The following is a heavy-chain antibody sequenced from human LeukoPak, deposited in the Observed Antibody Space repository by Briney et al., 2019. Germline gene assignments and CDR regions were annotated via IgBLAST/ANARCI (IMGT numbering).Heavy chain of an antibody. J-gene: IGHJ5*02. CDR3: AREVNYDILTGYYRNWFDP. V-gene: IGHV4-61*01. Sequence: SETLSLTCTVSGGSVSSGSYYWSWIRQPPGKGLEWIGYIYYSGSTNYNPSLKSRVTISVDTSKNQFSLKLSSVTAADTAVCYCAREVNYDILTGYYRNWFDPWGQGTLVTVSS. CDR2: IYYSGST. D-gene: IGHD3-9*01. CDR1: GGSVSSGSYY.